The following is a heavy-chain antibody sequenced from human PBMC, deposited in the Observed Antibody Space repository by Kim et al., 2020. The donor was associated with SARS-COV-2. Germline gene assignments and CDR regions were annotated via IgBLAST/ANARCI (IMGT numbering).Heavy chain of an antibody. CDR3: ARDFLHPPTRDRLWSAGAFDW. CDR1: GFDFSSYA. J-gene: IGHJ4*02. V-gene: IGHV3-30*04. D-gene: IGHD3-10*01. CDR2: ISSVMSNDGIDK. Sequence: GGSLRLSCAASGFDFSSYAMHWVRQAPGQGLEWVAVISSVMSNDGIDKWYSESVKGRFTISRDNSRNTVYLQMNSLRPEDAAVYYCARDFLHPPTRDRLWSAGAFDWWGPGTLVTVSS.